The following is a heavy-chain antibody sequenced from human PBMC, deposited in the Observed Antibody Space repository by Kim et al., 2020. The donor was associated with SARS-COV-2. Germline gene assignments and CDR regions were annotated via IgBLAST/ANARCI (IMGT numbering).Heavy chain of an antibody. CDR1: GYTFITYA. D-gene: IGHD1-26*01. CDR3: ARDRAVGATDY. J-gene: IGHJ4*02. CDR2: ISAYNGNT. Sequence: ASVKVSCKASGYTFITYAISWVRQAPGQGLEWMGWISAYNGNTNYAQKLQGRVTMTTDTSTSTVYMELRSLRSDDTAVDYCARDRAVGATDYWGQGTLVT. V-gene: IGHV1-18*01.